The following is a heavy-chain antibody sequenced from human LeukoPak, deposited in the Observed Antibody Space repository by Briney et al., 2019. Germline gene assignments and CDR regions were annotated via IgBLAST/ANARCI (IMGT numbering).Heavy chain of an antibody. D-gene: IGHD1-26*01. Sequence: SETLSLTCTVSGYSIISDYFWGWIRQPPGKGLEGIGTIYHSGSTYYSPSLKSRVTVSVDTSNNEFSLKLSSVTAADTAVYYCARVRGSSGSYEYYHYMDVWGKGTSVTIYS. CDR3: ARVRGSSGSYEYYHYMDV. J-gene: IGHJ6*03. V-gene: IGHV4-38-2*02. CDR2: IYHSGST. CDR1: GYSIISDYF.